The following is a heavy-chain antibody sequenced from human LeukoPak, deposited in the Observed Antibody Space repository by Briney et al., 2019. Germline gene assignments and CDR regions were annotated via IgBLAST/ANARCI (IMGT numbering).Heavy chain of an antibody. V-gene: IGHV4-34*01. CDR1: VESFSGYY. J-gene: IGHJ3*02. D-gene: IGHD6-19*01. Sequence: SETLSLTCAVYVESFSGYYWSWIRQPPGKGLEWIGEINHSGSTNYNPSLKSRVIISEDTSKDQFSLKLRSVTAAGTAVYYCARGIAVAGTKAFDIWGQGTMVTVSS. CDR3: ARGIAVAGTKAFDI. CDR2: INHSGST.